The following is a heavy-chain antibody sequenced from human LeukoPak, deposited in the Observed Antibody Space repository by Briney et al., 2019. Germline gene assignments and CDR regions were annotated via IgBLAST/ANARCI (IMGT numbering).Heavy chain of an antibody. CDR3: ASSETRGGGFDY. D-gene: IGHD3-10*01. J-gene: IGHJ4*02. V-gene: IGHV3-30-3*01. CDR1: GFTFSSYA. Sequence: GGSLRLSCAASGFTFSSYAMHWVRQAPGKGLEWVAVISYDGSNKYYADSVKGRFTISRDNSKNTLYLQMNSLRAEDTAVYYCASSETRGGGFDYWGQGTLVTVSS. CDR2: ISYDGSNK.